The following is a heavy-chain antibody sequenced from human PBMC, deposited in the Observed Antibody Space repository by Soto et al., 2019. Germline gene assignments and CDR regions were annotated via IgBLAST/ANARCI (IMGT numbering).Heavy chain of an antibody. V-gene: IGHV3-23*01. D-gene: IGHD3-3*01. CDR1: GFTFSSYA. CDR3: AKDGLNSNGYYDFWSGYYKYYYYMDV. CDR2: ISGSGGST. Sequence: EVQLLESGEGLVQPGGSLRLSCAASGFTFSSYAMSWVRQAPGKGLEWVSAISGSGGSTYYADSVKGRFTISRDNSKNTLYLKMNSLRAEDTAVYYCAKDGLNSNGYYDFWSGYYKYYYYMDVWGKGTTVTVSS. J-gene: IGHJ6*03.